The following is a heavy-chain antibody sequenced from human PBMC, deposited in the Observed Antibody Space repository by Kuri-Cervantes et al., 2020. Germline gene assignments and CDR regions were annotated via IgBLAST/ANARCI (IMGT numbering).Heavy chain of an antibody. CDR3: AREGQGYCSSTSCPFDY. CDR1: GFTFTFYW. Sequence: GESLKISCAASGFTFTFYWMTWVRQAPGKGLERVADIKQDGSVKYYVDSVKGRFTISRDNARNSLYLQMNSLRAEDTAVYYCAREGQGYCSSTSCPFDYWGQGTLVTVSS. J-gene: IGHJ4*02. V-gene: IGHV3-7*01. D-gene: IGHD2-2*01. CDR2: IKQDGSVK.